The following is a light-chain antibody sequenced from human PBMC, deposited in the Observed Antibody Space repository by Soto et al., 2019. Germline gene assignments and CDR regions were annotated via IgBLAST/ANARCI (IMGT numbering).Light chain of an antibody. J-gene: IGKJ1*01. CDR1: QSVSSN. V-gene: IGKV3-15*01. CDR2: AAS. CDR3: QLNSNWGT. Sequence: IVMTQSPATLSVSPGERATLSCCASQSVSSNLAWYQQKPGQAPRPLLSAASTRATGTPARFSASGSGPEFTLTISRLQSEDFAVYYWQLNSNWGTFGQGTK.